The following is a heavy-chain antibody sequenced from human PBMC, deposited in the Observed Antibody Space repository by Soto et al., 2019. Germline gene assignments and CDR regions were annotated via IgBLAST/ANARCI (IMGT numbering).Heavy chain of an antibody. CDR1: RGSINSNEYY. D-gene: IGHD2-2*01. Sequence: QVQLQESGPGLVKPSQTLSLTCNVSRGSINSNEYYWSWIRQPPGKGLEWIGYIFYNGKTDYHPYHKSRVFNYLETSKSTMSRQVNSVPAADTADYYSARRPASTPPLDFWCQRTLVTVSS. V-gene: IGHV4-30-4*01. J-gene: IGHJ4*02. CDR2: IFYNGKT. CDR3: ARRPASTPPLDF.